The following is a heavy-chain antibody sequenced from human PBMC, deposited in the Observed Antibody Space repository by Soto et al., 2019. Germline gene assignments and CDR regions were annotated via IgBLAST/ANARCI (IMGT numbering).Heavy chain of an antibody. Sequence: QVQLVQSGAEVKKPGASVKVSCKASGYTFAGYYMHWVRQAPGQGLEWMGWINPNSGGTNYAQKFQGRVTMTRDTSISTAYMELSRLRSDDTAVYYCAREYYYGSGSYRDPNYYYYGMDVWGQGTTVTVSS. J-gene: IGHJ6*02. V-gene: IGHV1-2*02. CDR1: GYTFAGYY. D-gene: IGHD3-10*01. CDR3: AREYYYGSGSYRDPNYYYYGMDV. CDR2: INPNSGGT.